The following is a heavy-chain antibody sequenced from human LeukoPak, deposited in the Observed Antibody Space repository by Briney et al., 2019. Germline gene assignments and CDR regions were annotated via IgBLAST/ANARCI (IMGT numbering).Heavy chain of an antibody. Sequence: GGSLRLSCAASGFTFSSYSMNWVRQAPGKGLEWISYIISTGSTTYYADSVKGRFTISRGNANNSVSLQMSSLRAEDTAVYYCATGFWGYCSRNSCPLDNWGQGTLATVAS. D-gene: IGHD2-2*01. V-gene: IGHV3-48*01. CDR1: GFTFSSYS. CDR3: ATGFWGYCSRNSCPLDN. CDR2: IISTGSTT. J-gene: IGHJ4*02.